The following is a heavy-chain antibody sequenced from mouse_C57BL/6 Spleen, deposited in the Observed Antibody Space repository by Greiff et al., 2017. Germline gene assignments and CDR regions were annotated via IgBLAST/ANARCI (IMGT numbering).Heavy chain of an antibody. V-gene: IGHV1-81*01. Sequence: QVQLQQSGAELARPGASVKLSCKASGYTFTSYGISWVKQRTGQGLEWIGEIYPRSGHTSYNEKFKGKATLTADKSSRTAYMELRSLTSEDSAVYFCARSDPYGSSYRYFDVWGTGTTVTVSS. CDR3: ARSDPYGSSYRYFDV. J-gene: IGHJ1*03. CDR2: IYPRSGHT. D-gene: IGHD1-1*01. CDR1: GYTFTSYG.